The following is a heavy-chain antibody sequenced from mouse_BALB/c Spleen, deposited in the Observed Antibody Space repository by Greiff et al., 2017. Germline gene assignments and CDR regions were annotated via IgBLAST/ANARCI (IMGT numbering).Heavy chain of an antibody. CDR1: GFTFSSYG. CDR3: AREGYYGSNAMDY. CDR2: INSNGGST. V-gene: IGHV5-6-3*01. J-gene: IGHJ4*01. Sequence: EVKLVESGGGLVQPGGSLKLSCAASGFTFSSYGMSWVRQTPDKRLELVATINSNGGSTYYPDSVKGRFTISRDNAKNTLYLQMSSLKSEDTAMYYCAREGYYGSNAMDYWGQGTSVTVSS. D-gene: IGHD1-1*01.